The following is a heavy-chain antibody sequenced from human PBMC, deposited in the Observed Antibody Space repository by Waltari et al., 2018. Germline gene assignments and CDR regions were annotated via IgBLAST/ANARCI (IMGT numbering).Heavy chain of an antibody. CDR1: GFSLSTSGMC. Sequence: QVTLRESGPALVKPTQTLTLTCTFSGFSLSTSGMCVSGIRQPPGKALEWLARIDWDDDKYYSTSQKTRLTISKDTSKNQVVLTMTNMDPVDTATYYCARILSDYYGMDVWGQGTTVTVSS. CDR2: IDWDDDK. J-gene: IGHJ6*02. CDR3: ARILSDYYGMDV. V-gene: IGHV2-70*15.